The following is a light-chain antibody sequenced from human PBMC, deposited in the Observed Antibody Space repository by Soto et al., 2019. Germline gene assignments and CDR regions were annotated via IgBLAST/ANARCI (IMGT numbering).Light chain of an antibody. CDR2: SAS. CDR3: QQHNGYSERM. J-gene: IGKJ1*01. V-gene: IGKV1-9*01. Sequence: DILLTQSPSSLSASAGERVTITCRASQGINTDLAWYQQKPGKAPKSLIYSASSLQRGVPSRFSGSGSGTEFTLTTSSLQPDDFATYYCQQHNGYSERMFGQGTKVDIK. CDR1: QGINTD.